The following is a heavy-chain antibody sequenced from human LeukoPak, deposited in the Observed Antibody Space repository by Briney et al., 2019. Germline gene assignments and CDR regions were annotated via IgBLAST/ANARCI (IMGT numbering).Heavy chain of an antibody. Sequence: GGSLRLSCAASGFTFNDYYMSWIRQAPGKGLEWVSYISSSGSTIYYADSVKGRFTISRDNAKNSLYLQMNSLRAEDAAVYYCARGRAAGTRAFDIWGQGTMVTVSS. J-gene: IGHJ3*02. V-gene: IGHV3-11*04. D-gene: IGHD6-19*01. CDR2: ISSSGSTI. CDR1: GFTFNDYY. CDR3: ARGRAAGTRAFDI.